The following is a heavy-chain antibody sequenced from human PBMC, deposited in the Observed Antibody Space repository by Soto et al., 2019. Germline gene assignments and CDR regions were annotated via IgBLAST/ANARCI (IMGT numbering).Heavy chain of an antibody. J-gene: IGHJ4*02. CDR3: ARNVDGPGVIDY. D-gene: IGHD3-10*01. CDR2: IWYDGSNK. V-gene: IGHV3-33*01. CDR1: GFTFSSYG. Sequence: QVQLVESGGGVVQPGRSLRLSCAASGFTFSSYGMHWVRQAPGKGLEWVAVIWYDGSNKYYADSVKGRFTISRDNSKNTLYLQMNSLRAEDTAVYYWARNVDGPGVIDYWGQGTLVTVSS.